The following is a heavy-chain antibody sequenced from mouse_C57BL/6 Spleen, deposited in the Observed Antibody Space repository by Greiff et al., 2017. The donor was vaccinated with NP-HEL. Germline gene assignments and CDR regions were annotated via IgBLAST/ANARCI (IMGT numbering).Heavy chain of an antibody. J-gene: IGHJ4*01. Sequence: EVKLQESGGGLVQPKGSLKLSCAASGFSFNTYAMNWVRQAPGKGLEWVARIRSKSNNYATYYADSVKDRFTISRDDSESMLYLQMNNLKTEDTAMYYCVSSFYYSNAMDYWGQGTSVTVSS. CDR3: VSSFYYSNAMDY. CDR1: GFSFNTYA. V-gene: IGHV10-1*01. CDR2: IRSKSNNYAT. D-gene: IGHD2-5*01.